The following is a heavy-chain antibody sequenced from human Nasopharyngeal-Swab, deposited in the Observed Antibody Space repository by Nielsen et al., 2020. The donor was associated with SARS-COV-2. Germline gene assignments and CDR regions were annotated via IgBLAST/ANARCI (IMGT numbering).Heavy chain of an antibody. J-gene: IGHJ4*02. Sequence: VRQAPGKGLEWVAVIWYDGSNKYYADSVKGRFTTSRGNSKNTLYLQMNSLRAEDTAVYYCAKDPPVYSSSWYYYWGQGTLVTVSS. CDR2: IWYDGSNK. V-gene: IGHV3-33*06. D-gene: IGHD6-13*01. CDR3: AKDPPVYSSSWYYY.